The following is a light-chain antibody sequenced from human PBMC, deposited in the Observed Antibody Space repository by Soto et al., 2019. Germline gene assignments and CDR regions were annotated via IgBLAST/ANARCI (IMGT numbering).Light chain of an antibody. CDR1: NSDVGTFYF. J-gene: IGLJ1*01. V-gene: IGLV2-11*01. CDR2: DVT. CDR3: CSYAGSYTYV. Sequence: QSVLTQPRSVCGSPGQSVTISCTGTNSDVGTFYFVSWYQQYQYKGPKLIIYDVTERPSGVPDRFSGSKSGNTASLTISGLQAEDEADYCCCSYAGSYTYVFGSGTKVTVL.